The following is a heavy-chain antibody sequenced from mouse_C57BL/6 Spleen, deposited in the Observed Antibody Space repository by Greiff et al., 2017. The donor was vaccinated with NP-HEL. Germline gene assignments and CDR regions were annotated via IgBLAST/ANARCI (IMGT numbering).Heavy chain of an antibody. CDR3: TREGGGYDYDEAWFAY. J-gene: IGHJ3*01. V-gene: IGHV1-5*01. D-gene: IGHD2-4*01. CDR2: IYPGNSDT. CDR1: GYTFTSYW. Sequence: VQLQQSGTVLARPGASVKMSCKTSGYTFTSYWMHWVKQRPGQGLEWIGAIYPGNSDTSYNQKFKGKAKLTAVTSASTAYMELSSLTNEDSAVYYCTREGGGYDYDEAWFAYWGQGTLVTVSA.